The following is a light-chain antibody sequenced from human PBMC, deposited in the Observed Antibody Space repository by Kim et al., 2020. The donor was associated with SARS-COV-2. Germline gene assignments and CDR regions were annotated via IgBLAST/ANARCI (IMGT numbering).Light chain of an antibody. J-gene: IGLJ3*02. V-gene: IGLV2-14*04. CDR2: DVS. Sequence: QSITIACTGTSSYVGGYNYVSWYQQHPGKAPKLMIYDVSKRPSGVSNRFSGSKSGNTASLTISGLQAEDEADYYCSSYTSSSTPWVFGGGTQLTVL. CDR3: SSYTSSSTPWV. CDR1: SSYVGGYNY.